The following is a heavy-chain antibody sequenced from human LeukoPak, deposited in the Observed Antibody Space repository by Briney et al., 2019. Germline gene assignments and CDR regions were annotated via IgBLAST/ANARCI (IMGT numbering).Heavy chain of an antibody. Sequence: PSQTLSLTCTVSGGSISSGSYYWSWIRQPAGKGLEWIGRIYTSGSTNYNPSLKSRVTISVDTSKNQFSLKLSSVTAADTAVYYCARDRRFLEPMDVWGKGTTVTVSS. J-gene: IGHJ6*04. CDR2: IYTSGST. CDR3: ARDRRFLEPMDV. V-gene: IGHV4-61*02. CDR1: GGSISSGSYY. D-gene: IGHD3-3*01.